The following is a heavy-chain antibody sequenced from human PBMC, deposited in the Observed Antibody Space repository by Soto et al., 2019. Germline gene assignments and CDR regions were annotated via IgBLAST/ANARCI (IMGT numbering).Heavy chain of an antibody. Sequence: EVQLLESGGALVQPGGSLRLSCAASGFTFSSHAMNWVRQAPGKGLEWVSAITDTGDNTYYTDSVKGRFTISRDNSKNTLYLQMNSLRDEDTAVYYCAKVRGYGDYIRYWYLDLWGRGTLFTVSS. CDR1: GFTFSSHA. D-gene: IGHD4-17*01. V-gene: IGHV3-23*01. CDR2: ITDTGDNT. J-gene: IGHJ2*01. CDR3: AKVRGYGDYIRYWYLDL.